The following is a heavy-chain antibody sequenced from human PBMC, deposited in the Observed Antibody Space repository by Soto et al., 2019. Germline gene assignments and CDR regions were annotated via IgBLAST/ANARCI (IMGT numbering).Heavy chain of an antibody. D-gene: IGHD1-26*01. V-gene: IGHV3-15*01. CDR3: TTLEVERGKYIVGALDAFDI. Sequence: GGSLRLSCAASGLTFSNAWMSWVRQAPGKGLEWVGRIKSKTDGGTTDYAAPVKGRFTISRDDSKNTLYLQMNSLKTEDTAVYYCTTLEVERGKYIVGALDAFDIWGQGTLVTVSS. J-gene: IGHJ3*02. CDR2: IKSKTDGGTT. CDR1: GLTFSNAW.